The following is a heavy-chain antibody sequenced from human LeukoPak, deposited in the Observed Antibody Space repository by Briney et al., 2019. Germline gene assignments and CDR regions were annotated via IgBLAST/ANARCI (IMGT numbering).Heavy chain of an antibody. D-gene: IGHD2-15*01. CDR1: GGSLSSSSYY. Sequence: SETLSLTCTVSGGSLSSSSYYWGWIRQPPGTGLEWLGSIYYSGSTYYNPSLKSRVTISVDTSKNQFSLKLSSVTAADTAVYYCASLGYCSGGSCYWNPDYWGQGTLVTVSS. CDR3: ASLGYCSGGSCYWNPDY. CDR2: IYYSGST. V-gene: IGHV4-39*07. J-gene: IGHJ4*02.